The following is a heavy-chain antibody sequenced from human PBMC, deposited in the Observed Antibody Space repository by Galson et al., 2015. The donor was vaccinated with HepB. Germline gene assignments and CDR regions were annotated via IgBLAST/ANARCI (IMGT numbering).Heavy chain of an antibody. D-gene: IGHD3-9*01. CDR2: IVVGSGNT. CDR1: GFTFTSSA. J-gene: IGHJ4*02. CDR3: AAAYYDILTGYYLPFDY. V-gene: IGHV1-58*02. Sequence: SGFTFTSSAMQWVRQARGQRLEWIGWIVVGSGNTNYAQKFQERVTITRDMSTSTAYMELSSLRSEDTAVYYCAAAYYDILTGYYLPFDYWGQGTLVTVSS.